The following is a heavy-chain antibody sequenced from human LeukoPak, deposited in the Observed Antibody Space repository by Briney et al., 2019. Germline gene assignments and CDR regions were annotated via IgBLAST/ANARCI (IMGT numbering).Heavy chain of an antibody. V-gene: IGHV3-48*03. CDR2: ISSSGSTI. CDR3: ARDWDSSGYYSHDAFDI. Sequence: GGSLRLSCAASGFTFSSYEMNWVRQAPGKGLEWVSYISSSGSTIYYADSVKGRFTISRGNAKNSLYLQMNSLRAEDTAVYYCARDWDSSGYYSHDAFDIWGQGTMVTVSS. J-gene: IGHJ3*02. D-gene: IGHD3-22*01. CDR1: GFTFSSYE.